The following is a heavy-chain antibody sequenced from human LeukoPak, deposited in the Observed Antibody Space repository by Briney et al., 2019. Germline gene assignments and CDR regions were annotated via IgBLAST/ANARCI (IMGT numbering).Heavy chain of an antibody. D-gene: IGHD3-10*01. CDR3: GGVIRAIGYYMDV. J-gene: IGHJ6*03. CDR2: IYYSGST. Sequence: PSETLSLTCTVSGGSISSSSYYWGWIRQPPGKGLEWIGSIYYSGSTYYNPSLKSRVTISVDTSKNQFSLKLSSVTAADTAVYYCGGVIRAIGYYMDVWGKGTTVTVSS. CDR1: GGSISSSSYY. V-gene: IGHV4-39*01.